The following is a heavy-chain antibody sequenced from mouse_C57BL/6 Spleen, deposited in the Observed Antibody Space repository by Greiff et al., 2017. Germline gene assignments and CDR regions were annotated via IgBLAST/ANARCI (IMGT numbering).Heavy chain of an antibody. CDR1: GYAFSSYW. Sequence: VQLQQSGAELVKPGASVKISCKASGYAFSSYWMNWVKQRPGQGLEWIGQIHPGDGDTNYNEKFKGKATLTVDKSSSTAYMQLSSLTSEDSAVYFCARSRYYYGFAYWGQGTLVTVSS. D-gene: IGHD1-1*01. J-gene: IGHJ3*01. CDR2: IHPGDGDT. V-gene: IGHV1-80*01. CDR3: ARSRYYYGFAY.